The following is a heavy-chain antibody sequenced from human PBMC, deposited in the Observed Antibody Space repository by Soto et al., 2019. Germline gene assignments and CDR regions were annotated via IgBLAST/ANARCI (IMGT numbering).Heavy chain of an antibody. CDR1: GYTFTSYG. Sequence: GALVKVSCKASGYTFTSYGISWVRQAPGQGLEWMGWISAYNGNTNYNPSLKSRVTMSMDTSKNQFSLKLTSVTAADTAVYFCAREPLAHSYFDLWGQGTLVTVSS. CDR2: ISAYNGNT. V-gene: IGHV1-18*04. J-gene: IGHJ4*02. CDR3: AREPLAHSYFDL.